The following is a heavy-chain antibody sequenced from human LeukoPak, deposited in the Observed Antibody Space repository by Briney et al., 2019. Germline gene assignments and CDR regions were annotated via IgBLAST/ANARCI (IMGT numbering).Heavy chain of an antibody. CDR1: GGSISSGDYH. V-gene: IGHV4-30-4*01. Sequence: SETLSLTCTVSGGSISSGDYHWSWIRQPPGKGLEWIAYMYYSGSTYYNPSLKSRVTMSADTSENQLSLKLSSVTAADTAVYYCARPYYYDSRIDPWGQGILVTVSS. CDR2: MYYSGST. D-gene: IGHD3-22*01. CDR3: ARPYYYDSRIDP. J-gene: IGHJ5*02.